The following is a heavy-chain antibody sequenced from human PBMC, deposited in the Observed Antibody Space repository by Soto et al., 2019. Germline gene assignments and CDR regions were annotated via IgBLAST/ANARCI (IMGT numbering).Heavy chain of an antibody. CDR1: GFTFSSYS. Sequence: GGSLRLSCAASGFTFSSYSMNWVRQAPGKGLEWVAVIWYDGSNKYYADSVKGRFTISRDNSKNTLYLQMNSLRAEDTAVYYCARDGGPYYYDSSGYYFAYWGQGTLVTVSS. CDR2: IWYDGSNK. CDR3: ARDGGPYYYDSSGYYFAY. D-gene: IGHD3-22*01. J-gene: IGHJ4*02. V-gene: IGHV3-33*08.